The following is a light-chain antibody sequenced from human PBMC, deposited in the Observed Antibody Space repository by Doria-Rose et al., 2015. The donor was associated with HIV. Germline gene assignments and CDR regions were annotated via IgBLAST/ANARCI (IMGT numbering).Light chain of an antibody. J-gene: IGLJ1*01. Sequence: ITSTNGNNHVSWYQLLPRTAPKLPIYKNDKRPSAIPDRFSGSKSGTSAPLGITGLQTGDEADYYCGTWDTSLSTGGVFGTGTKVTVL. CDR3: GTWDTSLSTGGV. V-gene: IGLV1-51*02. CDR2: KND. CDR1: TSTNGNNH.